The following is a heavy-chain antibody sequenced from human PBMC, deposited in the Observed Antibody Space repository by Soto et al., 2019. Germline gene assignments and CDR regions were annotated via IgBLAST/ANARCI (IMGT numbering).Heavy chain of an antibody. J-gene: IGHJ4*02. CDR1: GYTFTGNY. V-gene: IGHV1-2*04. CDR3: ARGDKLSLYPQLDY. Sequence: QVQLVQSGAEVKKPGASVKVSCKASGYTFTGNYMHWVRQAPGQGFEWMGWINVNSGGTKYAQKFKGWVTMTRDPSISTAYMELSRLRSDDTAVYYCARGDKLSLYPQLDYWGQGTLVTVSS. CDR2: INVNSGGT. D-gene: IGHD3-16*02.